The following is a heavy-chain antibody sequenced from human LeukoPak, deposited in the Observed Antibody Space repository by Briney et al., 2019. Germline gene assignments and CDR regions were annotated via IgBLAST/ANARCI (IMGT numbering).Heavy chain of an antibody. CDR1: GFTFSNYA. V-gene: IGHV3-23*01. CDR2: VIITGVST. CDR3: ARNMTSVTTGGDAFDL. D-gene: IGHD4-17*01. Sequence: GGSLRLSCAASGFTFSNYAMSWVRQAPGRGLEWVSTVIITGVSTYYADSLKGRFTISRDNSKNTLYLQMNSLSAEDTAVYYCARNMTSVTTGGDAFDLWGQGTMVTVSS. J-gene: IGHJ3*01.